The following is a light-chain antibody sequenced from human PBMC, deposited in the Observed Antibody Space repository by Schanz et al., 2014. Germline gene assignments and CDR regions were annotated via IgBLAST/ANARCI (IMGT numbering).Light chain of an antibody. Sequence: DIQMTQSPSSLSASVGDRVTITCRASQSIRTYLNWYQQKPGKAPKLLIHQASSLESGVPSRFSGSGSGTEFTLTISGLQPDDFATYYCQQYNSYSITFGQGTRLDIK. CDR3: QQYNSYSIT. J-gene: IGKJ5*01. CDR1: QSIRTY. CDR2: QAS. V-gene: IGKV1-5*03.